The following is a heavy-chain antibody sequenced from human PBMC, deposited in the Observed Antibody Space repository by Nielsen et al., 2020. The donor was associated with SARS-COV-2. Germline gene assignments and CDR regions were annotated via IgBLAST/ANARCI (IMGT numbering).Heavy chain of an antibody. Sequence: GESLKISCAASGLTFSTYSMMWVRQAPGKGLELVSHISSSGSYIYYADSVKGRFTISRDNAKNSVYLQMNSLRAEDTAVYYCATDQYCPNGICSSGGRDYWGKGTLVAVSS. V-gene: IGHV3-21*01. CDR1: GLTFSTYS. CDR3: ATDQYCPNGICSSGGRDY. D-gene: IGHD2-8*01. CDR2: ISSSGSYI. J-gene: IGHJ4*02.